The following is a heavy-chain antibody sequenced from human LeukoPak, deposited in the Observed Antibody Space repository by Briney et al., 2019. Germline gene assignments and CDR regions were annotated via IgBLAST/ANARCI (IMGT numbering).Heavy chain of an antibody. J-gene: IGHJ4*02. CDR1: AFTFSSYS. CDR2: ISGSSSDI. Sequence: GGSLRLSCAGSAFTFSSYSMNWVRQAPGKGLEWVSSISGSSSDIYYADSVKGRFTISRDNAKNSLYLQMKSLRAEDTAVYYCARDHSEEGPTAMAFFDYWGQGTLVTVSS. CDR3: ARDHSEEGPTAMAFFDY. D-gene: IGHD5-18*01. V-gene: IGHV3-21*01.